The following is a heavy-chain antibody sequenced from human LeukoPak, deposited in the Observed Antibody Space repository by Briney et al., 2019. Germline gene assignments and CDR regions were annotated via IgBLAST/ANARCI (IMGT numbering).Heavy chain of an antibody. CDR3: ARGGGSGSYYRYFDY. Sequence: PSETLSLTCTVSGGSISSYYWSWIRQPPGKGLEWIGYIYYSGSTNYNPSLKSRVTISVDTSKNQFSLKLRSVTAADTAVYYCARGGGSGSYYRYFDYWGQGTLVTVSS. CDR2: IYYSGST. V-gene: IGHV4-59*01. D-gene: IGHD3-10*01. J-gene: IGHJ4*02. CDR1: GGSISSYY.